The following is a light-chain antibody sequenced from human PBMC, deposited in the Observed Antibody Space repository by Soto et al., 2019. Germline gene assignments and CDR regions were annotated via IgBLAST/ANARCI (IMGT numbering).Light chain of an antibody. V-gene: IGKV3-20*01. CDR1: QSVSSN. Sequence: EIVMTQSPAALSVPPGQRATLSCRAIQSVSSNLAWYQQKPGQAPRLLMSGAYKRATGVPDRFSGSGSGTDFTLTISRLEPEDFAVYYCQQYGSSPITFGKGKRLEIK. J-gene: IGKJ5*01. CDR3: QQYGSSPIT. CDR2: GAY.